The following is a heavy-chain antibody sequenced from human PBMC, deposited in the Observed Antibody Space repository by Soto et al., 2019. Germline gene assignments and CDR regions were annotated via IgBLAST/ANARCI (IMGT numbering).Heavy chain of an antibody. D-gene: IGHD3-22*01. Sequence: PGGSLRLSCAASGFTFSSYAMSWVRQAPGKGLEWVSAISGSGGSTYYADSVKGRFTISRDNSKNTLYLQMNSLRAEDTAVYYCAKTGLTYYYDSSGYQGEYYFDYWGQGTLVTVSS. CDR3: AKTGLTYYYDSSGYQGEYYFDY. J-gene: IGHJ4*02. CDR1: GFTFSSYA. CDR2: ISGSGGST. V-gene: IGHV3-23*01.